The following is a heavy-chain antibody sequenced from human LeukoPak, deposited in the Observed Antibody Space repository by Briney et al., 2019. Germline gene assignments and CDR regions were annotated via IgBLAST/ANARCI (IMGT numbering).Heavy chain of an antibody. CDR2: IWHDGSKT. J-gene: IGHJ4*02. V-gene: IGHV3-33*08. D-gene: IGHD1-26*01. Sequence: PGGSLRLSCAASGFIFSSYGMHWVRQAPGKGLDWVAVIWHDGSKTYYADSVKGRFTISRDNSKNTLYLQMNSLRAEDTAVFYCVRGSPNSGSQYGYWGQGTLVTVSS. CDR3: VRGSPNSGSQYGY. CDR1: GFIFSSYG.